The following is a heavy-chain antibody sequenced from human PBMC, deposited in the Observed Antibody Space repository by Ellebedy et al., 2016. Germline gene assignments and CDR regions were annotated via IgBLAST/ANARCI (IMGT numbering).Heavy chain of an antibody. Sequence: GESLKISCAASGFTFSSYWMHWVRQAPGKGLVWVSHINSDGSTTNYADSVKGRFTISRDNAKNTLYLQMNTLRVEDTAVYYCASDGVVMIAATLDYWGQGTLVTVSS. J-gene: IGHJ4*02. D-gene: IGHD2-15*01. CDR1: GFTFSSYW. CDR2: INSDGSTT. CDR3: ASDGVVMIAATLDY. V-gene: IGHV3-74*01.